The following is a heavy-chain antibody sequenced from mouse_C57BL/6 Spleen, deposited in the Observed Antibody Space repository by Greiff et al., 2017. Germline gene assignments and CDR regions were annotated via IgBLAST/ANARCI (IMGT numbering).Heavy chain of an antibody. J-gene: IGHJ3*01. V-gene: IGHV2-2*01. D-gene: IGHD1-1*01. Sequence: VQLVESGPGLVQPSQCLSITCTVSGFSLTSYGVHWVRQSPGKGLEWLGVIWSGGSTDYNAAFISRLSISKDNSKSQVFFKMNSLQADDTAIYYCASYYGSAWFAYWGQGTLVTVSA. CDR3: ASYYGSAWFAY. CDR2: IWSGGST. CDR1: GFSLTSYG.